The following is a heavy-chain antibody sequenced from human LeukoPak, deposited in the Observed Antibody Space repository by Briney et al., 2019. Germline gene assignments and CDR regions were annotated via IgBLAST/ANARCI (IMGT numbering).Heavy chain of an antibody. CDR1: GGSISIGGYY. J-gene: IGHJ2*01. CDR2: IYYSGST. V-gene: IGHV4-31*03. Sequence: PSETLSLTCTVSGGSISIGGYYLSWIRPHPGKPLEWIGYIYYSGSTYYNPSLKSRVTISVDTSKNQFSLKLSSVTAADTAVYYCARDRITGTGSLWGRGTLVTVSS. CDR3: ARDRITGTGSL. D-gene: IGHD1/OR15-1a*01.